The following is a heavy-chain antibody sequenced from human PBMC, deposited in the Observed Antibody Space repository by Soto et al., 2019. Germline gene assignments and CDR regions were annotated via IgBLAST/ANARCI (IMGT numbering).Heavy chain of an antibody. V-gene: IGHV5-51*01. CDR2: IYPGDSDT. Sequence: GESLKISCKGSGYSFTSYWIGWVRQMPGKGLECMGIIYPGDSDTRYSPFFQGQVTISADKSISTAYLQWSSLKASDTAMYYCARHNRYSSTWFEGWFDPWGQGTLVTVSS. CDR3: ARHNRYSSTWFEGWFDP. CDR1: GYSFTSYW. J-gene: IGHJ5*02. D-gene: IGHD6-13*01.